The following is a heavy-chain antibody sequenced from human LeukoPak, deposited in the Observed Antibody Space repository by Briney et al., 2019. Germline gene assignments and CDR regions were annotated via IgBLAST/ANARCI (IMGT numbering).Heavy chain of an antibody. CDR1: GYTFTNYG. J-gene: IGHJ4*02. D-gene: IGHD6-6*01. V-gene: IGHV1-18*01. CDR3: ARDSLPYSSSSGGITFDY. Sequence: ASVKVSCRASGYTFTNYGITWVRQAPGQGLEWMGWISAYNGNTSYAQKLQGRVTMTKDTSTSTAYMELRSLRSDDTAVYYCARDSLPYSSSSGGITFDYWGQGTLVTVSS. CDR2: ISAYNGNT.